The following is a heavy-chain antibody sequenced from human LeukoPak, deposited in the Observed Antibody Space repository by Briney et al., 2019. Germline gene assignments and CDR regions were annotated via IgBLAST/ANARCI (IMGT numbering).Heavy chain of an antibody. J-gene: IGHJ6*02. CDR1: GFTFSSYA. D-gene: IGHD6-19*01. Sequence: GGSLRLSCAASGFTFSSYAMSWVRQAPGKGPEWVSAISGSGGSTYYADSVKGRFTISRDNSKNTLYLQMNSLRAEDTAVYYCAGRRQQWLVRDYYYGMDVWGQGTTVTVSS. V-gene: IGHV3-23*01. CDR2: ISGSGGST. CDR3: AGRRQQWLVRDYYYGMDV.